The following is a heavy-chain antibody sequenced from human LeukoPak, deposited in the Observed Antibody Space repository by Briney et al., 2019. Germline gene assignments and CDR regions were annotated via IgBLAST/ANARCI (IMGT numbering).Heavy chain of an antibody. CDR2: VYQSGST. V-gene: IGHV4-4*02. CDR3: ARGWAVETYYYYYMDV. D-gene: IGHD6-19*01. J-gene: IGHJ6*03. CDR1: GGSISSSQW. Sequence: PSETLSLTCAVSGGSISSSQWWTWVRQSPGRGLEWIGEVYQSGSTHYSPSLKGRVTISLDKSRNQFSLKLTSVTAADTAVYYCARGWAVETYYYYYMDVWGKGTTVTVSS.